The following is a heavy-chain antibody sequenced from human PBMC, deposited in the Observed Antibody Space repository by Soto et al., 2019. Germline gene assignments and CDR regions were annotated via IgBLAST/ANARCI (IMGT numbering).Heavy chain of an antibody. CDR3: GRDHYPTVFYYGMDV. CDR1: GYTFTSYG. Sequence: QVQVMQSGAEVKKPGASVKVSCKASGYTFTSYGISWVRQAPGQGLEWMGWISTYNGNTNYAQKLQGRVTMTTDTPTRTEYMEWRSLRSDDTAVYNCGRDHYPTVFYYGMDVGGQGPTVTVSS. CDR2: ISTYNGNT. V-gene: IGHV1-18*01. J-gene: IGHJ6*02. D-gene: IGHD3-10*01.